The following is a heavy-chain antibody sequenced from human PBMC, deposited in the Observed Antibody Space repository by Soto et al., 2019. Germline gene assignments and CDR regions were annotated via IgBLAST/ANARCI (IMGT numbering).Heavy chain of an antibody. CDR3: ACFVVVPVAIPLLDCYGMDV. J-gene: IGHJ6*02. CDR1: GDSVSSNSAA. Sequence: SQTLSLTCVISGDSVSSNSAAWNWIRQSPSRGLEWLGRTYYRSKWYNDYAVSVKSRITINPDTSKNKFSLQLNSVTPEDTAVYYCACFVVVPVAIPLLDCYGMDVWGQGTTVTV. V-gene: IGHV6-1*01. D-gene: IGHD2-2*01. CDR2: TYYRSKWYN.